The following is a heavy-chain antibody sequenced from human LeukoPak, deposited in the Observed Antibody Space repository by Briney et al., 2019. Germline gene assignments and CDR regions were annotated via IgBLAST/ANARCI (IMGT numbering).Heavy chain of an antibody. V-gene: IGHV3-33*03. CDR2: IWYDGSNK. CDR1: GFTFSSYG. CDR3: TKEGI. J-gene: IGHJ3*02. Sequence: PGGSLRLSCAASGFTFSSYGMHWVRQAPGKGLEWVAVIWYDGSNKYYADSVKGRFTISRDNAKNSLYLQMNSLRAEDTAVYYCTKEGIWGQGTMVTVSS.